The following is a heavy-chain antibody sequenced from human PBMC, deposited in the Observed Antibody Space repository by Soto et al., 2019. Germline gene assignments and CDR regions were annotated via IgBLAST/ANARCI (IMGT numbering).Heavy chain of an antibody. Sequence: GGSLRLSCSASGFTFSIYAMHWVRQAPGKGLEYVSSISTNGGSTDYADSVKGRFTISRDNSKNTVYLQMSSLRVEDTAVYYCARDLRYDSSGYPNNWFDPWGQGTLVTVSS. J-gene: IGHJ5*02. CDR2: ISTNGGST. CDR1: GFTFSIYA. CDR3: ARDLRYDSSGYPNNWFDP. V-gene: IGHV3-64D*06. D-gene: IGHD3-22*01.